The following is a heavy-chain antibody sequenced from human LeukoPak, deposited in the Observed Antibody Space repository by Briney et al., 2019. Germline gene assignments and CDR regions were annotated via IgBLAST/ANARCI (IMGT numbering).Heavy chain of an antibody. V-gene: IGHV3-23*01. CDR3: ATEVTYYYDSSGSPSFDY. Sequence: GISYYAYSVKGGFTISRDNSKNTLYLQMDSLRAEDTAVYYCATEVTYYYDSSGSPSFDYWGQGTLVTVSS. CDR2: GIS. J-gene: IGHJ4*02. D-gene: IGHD3-22*01.